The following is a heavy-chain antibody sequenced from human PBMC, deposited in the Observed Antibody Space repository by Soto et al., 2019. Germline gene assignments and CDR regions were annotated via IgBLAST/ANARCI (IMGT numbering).Heavy chain of an antibody. CDR1: GFTFNTYA. J-gene: IGHJ4*02. CDR3: AKDRLAGNFDY. V-gene: IGHV3-23*01. CDR2: ISNTGGGT. Sequence: EVQLLDSGGGLVQPGGSLGLSCAASGFTFNTYAMNWVRQAPGMGLEWVATISNTGGGTYYADSVKGRFTISRDNSKNTLYLQMSSLRVEDTAVYYCAKDRLAGNFDYWGQGTQVTVSS.